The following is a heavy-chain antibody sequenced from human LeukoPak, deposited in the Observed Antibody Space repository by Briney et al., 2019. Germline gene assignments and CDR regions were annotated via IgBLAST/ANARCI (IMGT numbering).Heavy chain of an antibody. J-gene: IGHJ4*02. CDR1: GFTFSSDA. V-gene: IGHV3-23*01. CDR2: ITGSGGYT. Sequence: GGSLRLSCAASGFTFSSDAMTWVRQAPGKGLEWVSTITGSGGYTYYADSVKGRFTISRDNSKNTLFLRMNSLRAEDTAVYFCAKQSLYDSSGHFHYWGQGTLVIVSS. D-gene: IGHD3-22*01. CDR3: AKQSLYDSSGHFHY.